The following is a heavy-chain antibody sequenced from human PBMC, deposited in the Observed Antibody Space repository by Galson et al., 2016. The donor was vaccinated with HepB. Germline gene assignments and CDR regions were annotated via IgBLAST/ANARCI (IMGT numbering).Heavy chain of an antibody. CDR2: VYKSGST. J-gene: IGHJ4*02. D-gene: IGHD2-21*02. Sequence: SETLSLTCTISGGPISSYYWSWIRQTPGKGLEWIGCVYKSGSTNYSPSLNSRVTLSVDSSKNQFSLNLDSVTAADTAVYYCARGVTGTPYFDLWGPGALITVSS. CDR1: GGPISSYY. CDR3: ARGVTGTPYFDL. V-gene: IGHV4-59*01.